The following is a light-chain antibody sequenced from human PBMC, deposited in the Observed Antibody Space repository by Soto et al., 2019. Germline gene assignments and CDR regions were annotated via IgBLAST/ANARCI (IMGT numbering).Light chain of an antibody. V-gene: IGLV1-40*01. CDR2: GNS. J-gene: IGLJ1*01. CDR3: QSYDSSLSGL. CDR1: SSNIGAGYD. Sequence: QSVLTQPPSVSGAPGQRVTISCTGSSSNIGAGYDVHWYQQLPGTAPKLLIYGNSNRPSGVPDRFSGSKSGTSASLAITGXXXXXXXDYYCQSYDSSLSGLFGTGTKLTVL.